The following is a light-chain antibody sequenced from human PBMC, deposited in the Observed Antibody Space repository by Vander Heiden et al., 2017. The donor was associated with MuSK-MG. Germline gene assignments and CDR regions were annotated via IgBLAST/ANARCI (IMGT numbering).Light chain of an antibody. V-gene: IGLV3-25*02. CDR1: ALPKQY. CDR2: KDS. Sequence: SYELTPPPSVSVSPGPTARITCSGDALPKQYAYWYQQKPGQAPVLVIYKDSERPSGIPERFSGSSSGTTVTLTISGVQAEDEADYYCQAADSSGTYVVFGGGTKLTVL. CDR3: QAADSSGTYVV. J-gene: IGLJ2*01.